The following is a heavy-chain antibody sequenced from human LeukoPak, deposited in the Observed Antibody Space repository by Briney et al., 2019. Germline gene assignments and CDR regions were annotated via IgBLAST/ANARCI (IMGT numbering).Heavy chain of an antibody. CDR1: GFIFDTHT. Sequence: GRSLRLSCTASGFIFDTHTLTWVRQVPGKGLEWVASISGSGDSTNYGDSVKGRFTISRDNFKRTVHLEMSNLRADDTAMYYCVRRAAVRGMDFWGLGTTVIVSS. CDR3: VRRAAVRGMDF. J-gene: IGHJ6*02. V-gene: IGHV3-23*01. CDR2: ISGSGDST. D-gene: IGHD6-13*01.